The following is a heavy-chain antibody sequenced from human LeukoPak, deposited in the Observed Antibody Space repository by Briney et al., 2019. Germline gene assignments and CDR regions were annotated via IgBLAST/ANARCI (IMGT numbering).Heavy chain of an antibody. CDR1: VYTFTDYY. J-gene: IGHJ3*02. CDR2: INPSDGDT. CDR3: ARDCSGADCYSGNAFDI. V-gene: IGHV1-2*02. D-gene: IGHD2-15*01. Sequence: ASVKVSCKTSVYTFTDYYMQWVRQAPGQGLEWMGWINPSDGDTKSARKFQGRVTMTRDTSIGTAYLELSRLTSDDTAIYYCARDCSGADCYSGNAFDIWGQGTMVTVSS.